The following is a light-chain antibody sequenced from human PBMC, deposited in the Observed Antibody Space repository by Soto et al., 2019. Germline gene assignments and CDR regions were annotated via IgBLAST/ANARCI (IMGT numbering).Light chain of an antibody. CDR1: QGIGDT. V-gene: IGKV3-15*01. J-gene: IGKJ4*02. Sequence: SPKTVDVSPRESANLSCRASQGIGDTLAWCQHKPGQTPRLLIYDTSTRATGVPTRFSGSMSGAEVTRAIYGLQSEVFAVYYCQPSKIWPLTCGGGSKADI. CDR3: QPSKIWPLT. CDR2: DTS.